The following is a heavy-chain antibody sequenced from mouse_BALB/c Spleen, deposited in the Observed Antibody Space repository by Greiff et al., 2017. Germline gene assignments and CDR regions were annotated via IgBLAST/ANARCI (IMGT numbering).Heavy chain of an antibody. J-gene: IGHJ2*01. CDR3: ARGAHYYGGAFDY. CDR2: ISSGGST. Sequence: EVKLMESGGGLVKPGGSLKLSCAASGFTFSSYAMSWVRQTPEKRLEWVASISSGGSTYYPDSVKGRFTISRDNARNILYLQMSSLRSEDTAMYYCARGAHYYGGAFDYWGQGTTLTVSS. D-gene: IGHD1-2*01. CDR1: GFTFSSYA. V-gene: IGHV5-6-5*01.